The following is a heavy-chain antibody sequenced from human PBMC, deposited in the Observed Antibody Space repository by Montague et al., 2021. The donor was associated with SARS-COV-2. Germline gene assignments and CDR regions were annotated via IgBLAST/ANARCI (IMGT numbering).Heavy chain of an antibody. Sequence: SETLSLTCTVSGGSIDRFFWSWIRQTPGKGLEWIAYIFDSGNSNYNPSLKSRVSTSVDTSKNQFSLNLTSVTAADTAVYYCARRRMGDLVADWFFDVWGRGTLVTVSS. CDR1: GGSIDRFF. CDR3: ARRRMGDLVADWFFDV. CDR2: IFDSGNS. D-gene: IGHD5-12*01. J-gene: IGHJ2*01. V-gene: IGHV4-59*08.